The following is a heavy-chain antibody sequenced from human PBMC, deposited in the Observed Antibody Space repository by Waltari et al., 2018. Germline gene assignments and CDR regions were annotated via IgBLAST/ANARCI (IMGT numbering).Heavy chain of an antibody. D-gene: IGHD2-2*01. CDR1: GYTFTNYA. Sequence: QVQLVQSGSELKKPGASVKVSCKASGYTFTNYAINRLRQAPGQGLELMGLINTNTGNPTYVQGFTGRFVFSLDTSVSTAYLQINSLKADDTAVYYCAREVVPAATIVVNWFDPWGQGTLVTVSS. CDR2: INTNTGNP. J-gene: IGHJ5*02. CDR3: AREVVPAATIVVNWFDP. V-gene: IGHV7-4-1*02.